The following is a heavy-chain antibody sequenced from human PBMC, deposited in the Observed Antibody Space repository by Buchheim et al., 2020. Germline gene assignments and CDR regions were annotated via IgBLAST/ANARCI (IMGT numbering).Heavy chain of an antibody. J-gene: IGHJ6*02. CDR2: IAGSSDSI. D-gene: IGHD2/OR15-2a*01. V-gene: IGHV3-21*01. Sequence: EVQLVESGGGLVKPGGSLRLSCAASGFTFSDFSMNWVRQAPGKGLEWVSSIAGSSDSIYYADSVKGRFTMSRDNAKNSLYLQMNSLRAEDTAVYYCARVRVRGQSNYYYGMDVWGQGTT. CDR1: GFTFSDFS. CDR3: ARVRVRGQSNYYYGMDV.